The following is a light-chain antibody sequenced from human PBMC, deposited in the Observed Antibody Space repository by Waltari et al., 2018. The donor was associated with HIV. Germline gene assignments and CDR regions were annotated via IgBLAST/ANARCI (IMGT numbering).Light chain of an antibody. CDR3: AAWDDSLSAFYV. J-gene: IGLJ1*01. CDR2: RNN. Sequence: QSVLTQPPSASGTPGQRVTTSCSGSSSHIGSNDVYWYQQLPGTAPKLLFYRNNQRPSGVPDRVSGSKSGTSASLAISVLRSEDEADYYCAAWDDSLSAFYVFGTGTKVTVL. V-gene: IGLV1-47*01. CDR1: SSHIGSND.